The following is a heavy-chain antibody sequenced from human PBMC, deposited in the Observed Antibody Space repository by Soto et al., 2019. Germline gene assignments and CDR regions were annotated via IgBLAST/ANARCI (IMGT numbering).Heavy chain of an antibody. Sequence: PGGSLRLSCEASGITFSDHYMTWIRQAPGKGLEWISYISGTAGTIYYADSVKGRFTISRDNAKNSLFLQLTSLTAEDTAVYYCARAPYYGSGTYYYYALDVWGRGTTVTVXS. CDR1: GITFSDHY. CDR3: ARAPYYGSGTYYYYALDV. CDR2: ISGTAGTI. J-gene: IGHJ6*02. D-gene: IGHD3-10*01. V-gene: IGHV3-11*01.